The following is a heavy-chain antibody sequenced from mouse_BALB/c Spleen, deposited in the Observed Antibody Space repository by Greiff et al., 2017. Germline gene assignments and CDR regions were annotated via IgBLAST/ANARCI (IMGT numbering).Heavy chain of an antibody. CDR1: GFAFSSYD. D-gene: IGHD2-12*01. CDR3: AREFYDERGFAY. V-gene: IGHV5-6-5*01. J-gene: IGHJ3*01. CDR2: ISSGGST. Sequence: EVQGVESGGGLVKPGGSLKLSCAASGFAFSSYDMSWVRQTPEKRLEWVASISSGGSTYYPDSVKGRFTISRDNARNILYLQMSSLRSEDTAMYYCAREFYDERGFAYWGQGTLVTVSA.